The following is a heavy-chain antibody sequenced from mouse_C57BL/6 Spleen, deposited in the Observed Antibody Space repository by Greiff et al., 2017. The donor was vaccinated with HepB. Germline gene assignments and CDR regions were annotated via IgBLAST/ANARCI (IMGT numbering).Heavy chain of an antibody. V-gene: IGHV1-19*01. Sequence: VQLKESGPVLVKPGASVKMSCKASGYTFTDYYMNWVKQSHGKSLEWIGVINPYNGGTSYNQKFKGKATLTVDKSSSTAYMELNSLTSEDSAVYYCARGPYYYGSSPYAMDYWGQGTSVTVSS. CDR2: INPYNGGT. CDR1: GYTFTDYY. CDR3: ARGPYYYGSSPYAMDY. J-gene: IGHJ4*01. D-gene: IGHD1-1*01.